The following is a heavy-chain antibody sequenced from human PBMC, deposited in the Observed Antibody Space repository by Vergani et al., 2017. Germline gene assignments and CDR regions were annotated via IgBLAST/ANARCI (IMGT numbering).Heavy chain of an antibody. CDR3: ARDPYYYYMDV. J-gene: IGHJ6*03. V-gene: IGHV4-61*02. CDR1: GGSISSGSDY. CDR2: IYTSGST. Sequence: QVQLQESGPGLVKPSQTLSLTCTVSGGSISSGSDYWSWIRQPAGKGLEWIGRIYTSGSTNYNPSLKSRVTISVDTSKNQFSLKLSSVTAADTAVYYCARDPYYYYMDVWGKGP.